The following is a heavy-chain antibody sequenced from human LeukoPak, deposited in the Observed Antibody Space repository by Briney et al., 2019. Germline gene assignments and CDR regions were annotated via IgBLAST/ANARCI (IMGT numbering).Heavy chain of an antibody. D-gene: IGHD3-10*01. V-gene: IGHV3-30*18. Sequence: GGSLRLSCAASGFTFSSYGMHWVRQAPGKGLEWVAVISYDGSNKYYADSVKGRFTISRDNSKNTLYLQMNSLRAEDTAVYYCAEGDMVRGVIDYWGQGTLVTVSS. CDR2: ISYDGSNK. J-gene: IGHJ4*02. CDR3: AEGDMVRGVIDY. CDR1: GFTFSSYG.